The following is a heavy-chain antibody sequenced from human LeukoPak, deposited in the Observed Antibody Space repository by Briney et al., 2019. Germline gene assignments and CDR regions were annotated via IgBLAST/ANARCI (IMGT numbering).Heavy chain of an antibody. CDR1: GDSVSNGNYY. V-gene: IGHV4-61*03. Sequence: PSETLSLTCTVSGDSVSNGNYYWSWLRQPPGKALEWIGYIYYTGKTYYNPSLEGRVAILVDTSRNHFSVKLSSVTAADTAVYYCARSQNYYGSGDYWSQGTLVTVSS. CDR2: IYYTGKT. J-gene: IGHJ4*02. CDR3: ARSQNYYGSGDY. D-gene: IGHD3-10*01.